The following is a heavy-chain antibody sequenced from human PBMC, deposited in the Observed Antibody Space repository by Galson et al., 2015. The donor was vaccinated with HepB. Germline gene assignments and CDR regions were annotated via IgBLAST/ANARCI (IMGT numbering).Heavy chain of an antibody. CDR1: GYTFTSYD. CDR3: ARGTVATGDFDL. J-gene: IGHJ2*01. CDR2: MNPNSGNT. V-gene: IGHV1-8*01. Sequence: SVKVSCKASGYTFTSYDINWVRQATGQGLEWMGWMNPNSGNTGYAQKFQGRVTMTRNTSISTAYMELSSLRSEDTAVYYCARGTVATGDFDLWGRGTLVTVSS. D-gene: IGHD5-12*01.